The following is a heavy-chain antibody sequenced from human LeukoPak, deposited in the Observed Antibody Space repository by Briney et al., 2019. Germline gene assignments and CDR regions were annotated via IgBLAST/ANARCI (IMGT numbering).Heavy chain of an antibody. CDR2: IYIGGSP. V-gene: IGHV4-61*09. CDR1: GGSVSSPIYY. CDR3: ARSLINFRDAFHI. D-gene: IGHD3-16*01. J-gene: IGHJ3*02. Sequence: SETLSLTCTVSGGSVSSPIYYWTWIRQPAGKGLEWVGHIYIGGSPNYNPSLKSRVAISVDTSRNQFSLNLSSVTAADTAAYFCARSLINFRDAFHIWGQGTMVIVSS.